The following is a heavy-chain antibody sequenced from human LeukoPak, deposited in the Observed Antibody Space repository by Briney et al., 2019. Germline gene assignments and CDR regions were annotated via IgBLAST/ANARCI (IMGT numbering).Heavy chain of an antibody. CDR3: ARDAPDFWSGYYRFDYYYYYMDV. CDR2: IYTSGST. J-gene: IGHJ6*03. V-gene: IGHV4-61*02. CDR1: GGSISSGSYY. Sequence: SETLSLTCTVSGGSISSGSYYWRWLRQPAGKGLEWLGRIYTSGSTNYNPSLKSRVTISVDTSKNQFSLKLSSVTAADTAVYYCARDAPDFWSGYYRFDYYYYYMDVWGKGTTVTVSS. D-gene: IGHD3-3*01.